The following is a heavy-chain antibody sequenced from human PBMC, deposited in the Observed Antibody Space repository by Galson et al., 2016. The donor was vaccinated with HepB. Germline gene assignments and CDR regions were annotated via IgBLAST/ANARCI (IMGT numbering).Heavy chain of an antibody. D-gene: IGHD6-19*01. Sequence: SLRLSCAASGFTFRNYALSWVRRAPGKGLEWASHIDGPTPNTHYADSVRGRFSIYRDNSRDTLYLQMDSLTAKDSAIYYCTTWLSHHFDYWGQGTRVTVSS. J-gene: IGHJ4*02. V-gene: IGHV3-23*01. CDR1: GFTFRNYA. CDR2: IDGPTPNT. CDR3: TTWLSHHFDY.